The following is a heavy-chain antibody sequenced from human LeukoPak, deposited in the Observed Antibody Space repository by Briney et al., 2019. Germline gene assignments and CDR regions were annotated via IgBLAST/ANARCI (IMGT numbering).Heavy chain of an antibody. V-gene: IGHV3-21*01. Sequence: PGGSLRLSCAASGFTFSSYSMNWVRQAPGKGLEWVSSISSSSSYIYYADSVKGRFTISRDNAKNSLYLQMNSLRAEDTAVYYCARDTIYDLAYDILTGSGIDYWGQGTLVTVSS. CDR3: ARDTIYDLAYDILTGSGIDY. CDR1: GFTFSSYS. CDR2: ISSSSSYI. J-gene: IGHJ4*02. D-gene: IGHD3-9*01.